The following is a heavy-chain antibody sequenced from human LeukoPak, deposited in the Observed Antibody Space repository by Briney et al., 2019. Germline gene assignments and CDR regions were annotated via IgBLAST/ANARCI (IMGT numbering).Heavy chain of an antibody. Sequence: GGSLRLSCAASGFSFDDYAMHWVRQTPGKGLEWVSLISWDGTRPYYPDYVKGRVTISRDNSKKSLYLQMNSLRTEDTALYYGAKDRSRRGRDGNGYYYDYWGQGTLVTVSS. CDR2: ISWDGTRP. V-gene: IGHV3-43D*03. CDR3: AKDRSRRGRDGNGYYYDY. D-gene: IGHD3-22*01. J-gene: IGHJ4*02. CDR1: GFSFDDYA.